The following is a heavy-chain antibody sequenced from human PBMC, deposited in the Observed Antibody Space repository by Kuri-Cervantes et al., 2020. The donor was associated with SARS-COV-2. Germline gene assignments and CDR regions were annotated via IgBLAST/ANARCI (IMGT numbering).Heavy chain of an antibody. CDR1: GFTFSSYG. CDR3: ARDYMVVVAATPYYYGMDV. Sequence: GESLKISCAASGFTFSSYGMHWVRQAPGKGLEWVAVIWYDGSNKYYADSVKGRFTISRDNSKNTLYLQMNSLRAEDTAVYYCARDYMVVVAATPYYYGMDVWGQGNTVNVSS. J-gene: IGHJ6*02. D-gene: IGHD2-15*01. CDR2: IWYDGSNK. V-gene: IGHV3-33*08.